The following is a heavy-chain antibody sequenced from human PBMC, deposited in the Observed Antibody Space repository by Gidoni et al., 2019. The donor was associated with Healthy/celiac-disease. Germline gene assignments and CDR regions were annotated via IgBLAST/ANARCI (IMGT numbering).Heavy chain of an antibody. CDR1: GGTFSSKA. Sequence: QVQLVQSGAEVKKPGSSVKVSCKASGGTFSSKAISWGRQAPGQGLEWMGRIIPILGLANYAQKFQGRVPIPADKSTSTAYMELSSLRSEDTAVYYCARDTAGLEYYSYYYGMDVWGQGTTVTVSS. CDR3: ARDTAGLEYYSYYYGMDV. CDR2: IIPILGLA. J-gene: IGHJ6*02. D-gene: IGHD4-17*01. V-gene: IGHV1-69*04.